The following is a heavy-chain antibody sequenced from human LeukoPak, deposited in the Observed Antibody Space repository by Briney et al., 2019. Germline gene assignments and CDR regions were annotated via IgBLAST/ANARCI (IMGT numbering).Heavy chain of an antibody. J-gene: IGHJ5*02. V-gene: IGHV1-46*01. CDR2: INPTSGST. CDR3: ARAVGPRWGNWFDP. D-gene: IGHD1-26*01. CDR1: GYTFTSYF. Sequence: ASVKVSCKASGYTFTSYFMHWVRQAPGQGLEWMGVINPTSGSTTYSPKFQGRVMMTRDTSTSTVYMDLSSLRSEDTAMYYCARAVGPRWGNWFDPWGQGTLVIVSS.